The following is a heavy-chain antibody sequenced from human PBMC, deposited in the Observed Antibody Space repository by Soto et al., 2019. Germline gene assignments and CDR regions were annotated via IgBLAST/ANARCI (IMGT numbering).Heavy chain of an antibody. J-gene: IGHJ4*02. CDR2: IYYSGST. Sequence: QVQLQESGPGLVKPSQTLSLTCTVSGGSISSGGYYWSWIRQHPGKGLEWIGYIYYSGSTYYNPSLKSRLTISVDTSKNQFSLKLSSVTAADTAVYYCARQGEFVVVIFIDYWGQGTLVTVSS. CDR3: ARQGEFVVVIFIDY. V-gene: IGHV4-31*03. CDR1: GGSISSGGYY. D-gene: IGHD3-3*01.